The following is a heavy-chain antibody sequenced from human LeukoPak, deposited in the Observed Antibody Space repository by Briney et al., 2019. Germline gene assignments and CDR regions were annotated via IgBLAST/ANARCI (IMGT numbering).Heavy chain of an antibody. V-gene: IGHV4-4*07. Sequence: SETLSLTCTVSGASTSSYYWSWIRQPAGKGLEWIGRIYTSGSTNYNPSLKSRVTMSVDTSKNQFSLKLSSVTAADTAVYYCAREHSSGWSDYWGQGTLVTVSS. J-gene: IGHJ4*02. D-gene: IGHD6-19*01. CDR2: IYTSGST. CDR1: GASTSSYY. CDR3: AREHSSGWSDY.